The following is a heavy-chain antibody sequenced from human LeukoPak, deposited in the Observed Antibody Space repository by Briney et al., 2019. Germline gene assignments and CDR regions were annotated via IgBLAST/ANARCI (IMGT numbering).Heavy chain of an antibody. J-gene: IGHJ1*01. V-gene: IGHV1-69*05. D-gene: IGHD3-22*01. CDR1: GCTFSSYA. Sequence: ASVKVSCKACGCTFSSYAISWVRQAPGPGLEWMGGVIPIFGTAKYAQKFQGRVTITTDESTSTAYMELSSLRSEDTAVYYCARVGQPYYYDSSGSSEAIEYFQHWGHGTLVTVSS. CDR2: VIPIFGTA. CDR3: ARVGQPYYYDSSGSSEAIEYFQH.